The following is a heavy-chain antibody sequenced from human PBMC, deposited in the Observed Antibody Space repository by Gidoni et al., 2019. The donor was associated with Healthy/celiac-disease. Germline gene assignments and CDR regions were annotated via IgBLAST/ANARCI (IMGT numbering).Heavy chain of an antibody. D-gene: IGHD3-10*01. CDR2: INPSGGST. J-gene: IGHJ5*02. CDR3: ARGSRITMVRGVRGGWFDP. Sequence: QVQLVQSGAEVKKPGASVKVSCQASGYTFTSYYMHWVRQAPGQGLEWMGIINPSGGSTSYEQKFQGRVTMTRDTSTSTVYMELSSLRSEDTAVYYCARGSRITMVRGVRGGWFDPWGQGTLVTVSS. V-gene: IGHV1-46*01. CDR1: GYTFTSYY.